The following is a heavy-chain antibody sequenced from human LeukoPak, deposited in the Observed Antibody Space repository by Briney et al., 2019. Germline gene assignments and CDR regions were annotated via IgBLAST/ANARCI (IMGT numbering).Heavy chain of an antibody. CDR1: GVSINDYY. J-gene: IGHJ1*01. CDR3: ARIRCGHSGSVCYNH. Sequence: SETLSLTCGVFGVSINDYYWSWIRQSPGKGLEWIGEISHTEGTRYNPSLESRVTMSVGTSENQLTLKLIFVTAADTAVYYCARIRCGHSGSVCYNHWGLGTLVTVSS. D-gene: IGHD3-9*01. CDR2: ISHTEGT. V-gene: IGHV4-34*01.